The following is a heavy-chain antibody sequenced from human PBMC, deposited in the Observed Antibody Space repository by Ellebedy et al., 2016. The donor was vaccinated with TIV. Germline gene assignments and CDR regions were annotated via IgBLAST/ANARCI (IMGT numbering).Heavy chain of an antibody. D-gene: IGHD3-10*01. J-gene: IGHJ4*02. CDR2: INHSGST. CDR1: GGSFSDYY. V-gene: IGHV4-34*01. Sequence: SETLSLXXAVSGGSFSDYYWSWIRQPPGKGLEWIGEINHSGSTNYISSLQSRVTISVDTSKNHFSLNLTSVTAADTAFYYCASGSMVRGLAGWGQGILVTVSS. CDR3: ASGSMVRGLAG.